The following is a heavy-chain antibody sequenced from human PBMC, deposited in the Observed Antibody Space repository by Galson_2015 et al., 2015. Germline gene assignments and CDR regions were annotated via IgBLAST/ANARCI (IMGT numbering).Heavy chain of an antibody. V-gene: IGHV3-74*01. CDR3: ARVLQTDGLFDY. CDR1: GFTFSSYW. D-gene: IGHD2-2*03. CDR2: INSHGSDT. Sequence: SLRLSCAVSGFTFSSYWLNWVRQAPGKGLVWVSRINSHGSDTNYADSVKGRFTISRDNAKNSLFLQMNGLRAEDTAVYYCARVLQTDGLFDYWGQGTLVTVSS. J-gene: IGHJ4*02.